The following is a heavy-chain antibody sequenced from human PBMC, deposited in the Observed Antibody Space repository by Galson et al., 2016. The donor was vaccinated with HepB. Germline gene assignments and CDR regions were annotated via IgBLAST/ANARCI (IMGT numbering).Heavy chain of an antibody. CDR3: AKKGAFV. Sequence: SLRLSCAASGFSLSDYDMSWVRQPPGKGLEWVSGISHGGVSTDYADSVKGRFTIARDNVNKTVYLQMNNLRAEDTAVYYCAKKGAFVWGQGTPVTVSS. V-gene: IGHV3-23*01. J-gene: IGHJ4*02. D-gene: IGHD4/OR15-4a*01. CDR2: ISHGGVST. CDR1: GFSLSDYD.